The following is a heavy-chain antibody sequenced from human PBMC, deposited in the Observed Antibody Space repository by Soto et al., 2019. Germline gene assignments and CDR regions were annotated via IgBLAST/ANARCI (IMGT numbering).Heavy chain of an antibody. D-gene: IGHD6-6*01. CDR1: GGSISSYY. V-gene: IGHV4-59*01. Sequence: SETLSLTCTVSGGSISSYYWSWIRQPPGKGLEWIGYIYYSGSTNYNPSLKSRVTISVDTSKNQFSPKLSSVTAADTAVYYCARDPSIAARMSWFDPWGQGTLVTVSS. CDR2: IYYSGST. CDR3: ARDPSIAARMSWFDP. J-gene: IGHJ5*02.